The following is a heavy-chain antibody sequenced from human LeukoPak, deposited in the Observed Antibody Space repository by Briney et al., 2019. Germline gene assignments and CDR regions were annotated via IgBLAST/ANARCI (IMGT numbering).Heavy chain of an antibody. CDR2: ISGSGGST. CDR3: AKDLVTTVYTFGAYAFDI. D-gene: IGHD4-17*01. Sequence: GGSLRLSCAASGFTSSSYAMSWVRQAPGKGLEWVSAISGSGGSTYYADSVKGRFTISRDNSKNTLYLQMNSLRAEDTAVYYCAKDLVTTVYTFGAYAFDIWGQGTMVTVSS. V-gene: IGHV3-23*01. J-gene: IGHJ3*02. CDR1: GFTSSSYA.